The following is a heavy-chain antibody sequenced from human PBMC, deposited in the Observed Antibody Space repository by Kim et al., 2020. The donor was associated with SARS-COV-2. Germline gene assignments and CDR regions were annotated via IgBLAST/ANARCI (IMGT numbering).Heavy chain of an antibody. Sequence: YNPALKSRVTISVDTSKNQFSLNLNSVTAADTAVYFCARQAYSGWYYFDFWGQGTLVTVSS. D-gene: IGHD6-13*01. CDR3: ARQAYSGWYYFDF. J-gene: IGHJ4*02. V-gene: IGHV4-39*01.